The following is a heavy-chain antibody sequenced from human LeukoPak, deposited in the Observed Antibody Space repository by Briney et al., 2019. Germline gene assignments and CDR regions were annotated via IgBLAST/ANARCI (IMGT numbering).Heavy chain of an antibody. CDR3: AREGGSIAVAGTCWFDP. V-gene: IGHV4-59*12. J-gene: IGHJ5*02. CDR1: GGSISSYY. CDR2: IDYSGST. D-gene: IGHD6-19*01. Sequence: SETLSLTCTVSGGSISSYYWSWIRQPPGKGLEWIGYIDYSGSTNYNPSLKSRVTISVDTSKNQFSLKLSSVTAADTAVYYCAREGGSIAVAGTCWFDPWGQGTLVTVSS.